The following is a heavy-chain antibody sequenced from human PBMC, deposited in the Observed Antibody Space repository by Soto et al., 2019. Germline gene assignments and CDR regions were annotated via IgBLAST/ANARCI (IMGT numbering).Heavy chain of an antibody. Sequence: GGSLRLSCAASGFTFSSYSMNWVRQAPGKGLEWVSSISSSSSYIYYADSVKGRFTISRDNAKNSLYLQMNSLRAEDTAVYYCARGGSYGGNPFDYWGQGTLVTVSS. CDR1: GFTFSSYS. CDR3: ARGGSYGGNPFDY. J-gene: IGHJ4*02. V-gene: IGHV3-21*01. CDR2: ISSSSSYI. D-gene: IGHD4-17*01.